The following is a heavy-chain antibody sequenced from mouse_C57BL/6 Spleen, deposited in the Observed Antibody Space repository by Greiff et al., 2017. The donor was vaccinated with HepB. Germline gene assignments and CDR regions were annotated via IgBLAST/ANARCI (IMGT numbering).Heavy chain of an antibody. CDR1: GYTFTSYW. V-gene: IGHV1-52*01. CDR2: IDPSDSET. Sequence: VQLQQSGAELVRPGSSVKLSCKASGYTFTSYWMHWVKQRPIKGLEWIGNIDPSDSETHYNQKFKDKATLTVDKSSSTAYMQLSSLTSEDSAFYYCARSELFFDYWGQGTTLTVSS. J-gene: IGHJ2*01. CDR3: ARSELFFDY.